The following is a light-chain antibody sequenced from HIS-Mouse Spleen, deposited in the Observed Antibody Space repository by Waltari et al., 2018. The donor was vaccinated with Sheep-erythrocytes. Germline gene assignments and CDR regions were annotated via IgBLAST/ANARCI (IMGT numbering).Light chain of an antibody. CDR2: YKPDSDK. V-gene: IGLV5-45*03. J-gene: IGLJ3*02. Sequence: QAVLTQPSSLSASPGASASLTCTLRSGINVGTYRRYLYQQKHGSPPQYPLRYKPDSDKKQGSGVPSRFSGSKDASANAGILLISGLQSEDEADYYCMIWHSSAWVFGGGTKLTVL. CDR1: SGINVGTYR. CDR3: MIWHSSAWV.